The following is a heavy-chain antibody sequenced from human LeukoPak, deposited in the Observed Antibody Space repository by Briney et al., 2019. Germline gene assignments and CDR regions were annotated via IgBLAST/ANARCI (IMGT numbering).Heavy chain of an antibody. CDR1: GGSFSGYY. CDR3: ARAARYSSNWFDP. D-gene: IGHD4-11*01. J-gene: IGHJ5*02. V-gene: IGHV4-34*01. Sequence: PSETLSLTCAVYGGSFSGYYWSWIRQPPGKGLEWIGEINHSGSTNYNPSLKSRVTTSVDTSKNQFSLKLSSVTAADTAVYYCARAARYSSNWFDPWGQGTLVTVSS. CDR2: INHSGST.